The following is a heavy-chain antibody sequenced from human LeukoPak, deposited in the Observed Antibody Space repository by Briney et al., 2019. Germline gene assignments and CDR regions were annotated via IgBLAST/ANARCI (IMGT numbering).Heavy chain of an antibody. CDR2: ISYDGSNK. D-gene: IGHD2/OR15-2a*01. Sequence: GRSLRLSCAASGFTFSSYGMHWVRQAPGKGLEWVAVISYDGSNKYYADSVKGRFTISRDNSKNTLYLQMNSLRAEDTAVYYCAKDGKDSTSLDYWGQGTLATVSS. J-gene: IGHJ4*02. CDR1: GFTFSSYG. V-gene: IGHV3-30*18. CDR3: AKDGKDSTSLDY.